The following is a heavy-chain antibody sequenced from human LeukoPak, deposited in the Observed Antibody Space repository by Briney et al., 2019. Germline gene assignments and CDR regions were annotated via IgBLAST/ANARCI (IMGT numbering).Heavy chain of an antibody. V-gene: IGHV3-30*18. CDR3: AKELDPVGALGY. CDR2: ISSGGGTK. Sequence: GGSLRLSCAASGFTFSSYSFHWVRQAPGQGLEWVAVISSGGGTKYYGDSVKGRFTSSRDNSRNTLSLEMNSLRAEDTAVYYCAKELDPVGALGYWGQGTLVTVSS. J-gene: IGHJ4*02. D-gene: IGHD1-26*01. CDR1: GFTFSSYS.